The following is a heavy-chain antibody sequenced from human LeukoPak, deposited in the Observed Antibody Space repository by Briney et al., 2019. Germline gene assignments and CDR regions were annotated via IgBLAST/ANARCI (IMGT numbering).Heavy chain of an antibody. CDR2: MYTDGST. V-gene: IGHV4-61*02. J-gene: IGHJ4*02. CDR3: ARRGSSAGSFDY. CDR1: SGSISSDNHY. Sequence: SQTLSLTCTVSSGSISSDNHYWSWIRQPAGKGLEWIGRMYTDGSTNYNPSLKSRVTISVDTSKNQFSLKLSSVTAADTAVYYCARRGSSAGSFDYWGQGTLVTVSS. D-gene: IGHD6-6*01.